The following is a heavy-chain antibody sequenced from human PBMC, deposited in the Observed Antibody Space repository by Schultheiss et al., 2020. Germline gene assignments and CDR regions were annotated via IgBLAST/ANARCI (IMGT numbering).Heavy chain of an antibody. D-gene: IGHD3-3*01. CDR1: GFTFSSYA. V-gene: IGHV3-NL1*01. CDR2: IYSGGST. Sequence: GESLKISCAASGFTFSSYAMHWVRQAPGKGLEWVAVIYSGGSTYYADSVKGRFTISRDNSKNTLYLQMNSLRAEDTAVYYCAKFLFGVVTNFDYWGQGTLGTVSS. J-gene: IGHJ4*02. CDR3: AKFLFGVVTNFDY.